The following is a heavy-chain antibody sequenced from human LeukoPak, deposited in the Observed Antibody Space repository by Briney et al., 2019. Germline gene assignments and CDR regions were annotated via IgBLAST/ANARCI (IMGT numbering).Heavy chain of an antibody. Sequence: SETLSLTCTVSGSSISSGGYYWSWIRQPPGKGLEWIGYIYQSGNTYYNPSLDSRVTISIDRSKNHFSLKLSSVTAADTAVYYCARNLLGSDVFDIWGQGTMVTVSS. CDR3: ARNLLGSDVFDI. CDR2: IYQSGNT. D-gene: IGHD7-27*01. J-gene: IGHJ3*02. CDR1: GSSISSGGYY. V-gene: IGHV4-30-2*01.